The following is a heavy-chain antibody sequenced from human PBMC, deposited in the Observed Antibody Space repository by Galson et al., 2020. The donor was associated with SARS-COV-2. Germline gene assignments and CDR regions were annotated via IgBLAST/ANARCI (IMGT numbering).Heavy chain of an antibody. V-gene: IGHV3-30*04. Sequence: QAGGSLRLSCAASGFTFSSYAMHWVRQAPGKGLEWVAVISYDGSNKYYADSVKGRFTISRDNSKNTLYLQMNSLRAEDTAVYYCARDRGYSYGETLLDYWGQGTLVTVSS. J-gene: IGHJ4*02. CDR2: ISYDGSNK. D-gene: IGHD5-18*01. CDR3: ARDRGYSYGETLLDY. CDR1: GFTFSSYA.